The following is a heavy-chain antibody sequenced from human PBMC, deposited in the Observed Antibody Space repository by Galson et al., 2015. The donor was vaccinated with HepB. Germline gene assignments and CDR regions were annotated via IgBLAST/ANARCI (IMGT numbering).Heavy chain of an antibody. CDR1: GYSFTSYW. J-gene: IGHJ4*02. Sequence: QSGAEVKKPGESLKISCKGSGYSFTSYWIGWVRQMPGKGLEWMGIIYPGDSDTRYSPSFQGQVTISADKSISTAYLQWSSLKASDTAMYYCARHEDYGDYDRAFDYWGQGTLVTVSS. CDR2: IYPGDSDT. V-gene: IGHV5-51*01. D-gene: IGHD4-17*01. CDR3: ARHEDYGDYDRAFDY.